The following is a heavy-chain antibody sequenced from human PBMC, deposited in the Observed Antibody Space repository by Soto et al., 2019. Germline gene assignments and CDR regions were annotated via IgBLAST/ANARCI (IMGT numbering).Heavy chain of an antibody. D-gene: IGHD2-21*01. J-gene: IGHJ4*02. Sequence: QVQLVQSGAEVKKPGASVKVSCKASGYTFIHYYIHWVRQAPGQGLEWMAIINPNGGSTNYAQKFRGRVTVTSDTSTTTVSMELNSLGSDATAVYFCARSLLQGDFWGQGTLVTVSS. CDR3: ARSLLQGDF. CDR1: GYTFIHYY. CDR2: INPNGGST. V-gene: IGHV1-46*01.